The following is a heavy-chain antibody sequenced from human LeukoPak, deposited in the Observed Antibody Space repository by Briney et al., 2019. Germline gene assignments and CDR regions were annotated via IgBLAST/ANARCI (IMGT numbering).Heavy chain of an antibody. V-gene: IGHV1-69*04. CDR2: IIPVLGIA. CDR3: ARESEGYYFDY. D-gene: IGHD3-3*01. J-gene: IGHJ4*02. Sequence: SVKVSCMASVGSLNRSTLSWVRQAPGQGLGWMGRIIPVLGIANYTQRVQGRVTITADKSTNTAYMELNSLRSEDTAVYYCARESEGYYFDYWGRGTLVTVSA. CDR1: VGSLNRST.